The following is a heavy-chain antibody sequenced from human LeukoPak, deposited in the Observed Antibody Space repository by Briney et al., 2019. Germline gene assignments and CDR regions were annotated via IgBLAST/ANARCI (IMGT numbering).Heavy chain of an antibody. CDR2: ISYDGSNK. D-gene: IGHD1-26*01. J-gene: IGHJ4*02. Sequence: GGSLRLSCAASGFTFSSYGMHWVRQAPGKGLEWAAVISYDGSNKYYADSVKGRFTISRDNSKNTLYLQMNSLRAEDTAVYYCAKANLRIVGATMDYWGQGTLVTVSS. CDR3: AKANLRIVGATMDY. CDR1: GFTFSSYG. V-gene: IGHV3-30*18.